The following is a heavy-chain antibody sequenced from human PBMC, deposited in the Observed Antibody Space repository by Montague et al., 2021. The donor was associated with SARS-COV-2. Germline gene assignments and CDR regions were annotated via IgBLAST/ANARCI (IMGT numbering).Heavy chain of an antibody. V-gene: IGHV4-59*01. CDR1: GGSISSYY. CDR2: ISYSGST. CDR3: ARDGCSGGSWYYNWFDP. J-gene: IGHJ5*02. D-gene: IGHD2-15*01. Sequence: SETLSLTCTVSGGSISSYYWSWIRQHPGKGLEWIGYISYSGSTNYNPSLQSRVTMSVDTSKNHVSLKLNSVTAADTAVYYCARDGCSGGSWYYNWFDPWGQGTLVTVSS.